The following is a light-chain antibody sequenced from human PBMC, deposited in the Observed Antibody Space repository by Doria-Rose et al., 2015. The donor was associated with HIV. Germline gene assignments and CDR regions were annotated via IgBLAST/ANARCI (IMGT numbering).Light chain of an antibody. CDR1: SSDVGGFGY. Sequence: QSVLIQPASVSRPPGHSITISCTGTSSDVGGFGYVSWYQQHPGKAPKLMIYDVSNRPSGVSNRFSGSKSGDTASLIISGLQAEDEADYYCNSYTTSSTHNYVFGTGTKVTVL. CDR3: NSYTTSSTHNYV. V-gene: IGLV2-14*03. J-gene: IGLJ1*01. CDR2: DVS.